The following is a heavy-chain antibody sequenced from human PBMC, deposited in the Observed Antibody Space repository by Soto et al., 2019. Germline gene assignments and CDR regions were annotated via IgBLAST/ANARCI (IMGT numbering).Heavy chain of an antibody. Sequence: GGSLRLSCAASGFIFHSYAMHWVRQAPGKGLEWVAVISYDGNNKYYADSVKGRFTISRDNSKDTLYLQMNSLRDEDTAVYYCAKDLAASALDGMDVWGQGTTVTVSS. CDR3: AKDLAASALDGMDV. CDR2: ISYDGNNK. D-gene: IGHD6-13*01. J-gene: IGHJ6*02. V-gene: IGHV3-30*18. CDR1: GFIFHSYA.